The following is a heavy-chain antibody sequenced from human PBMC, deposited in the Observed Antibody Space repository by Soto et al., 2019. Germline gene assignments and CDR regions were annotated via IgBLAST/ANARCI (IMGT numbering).Heavy chain of an antibody. D-gene: IGHD4-17*01. Sequence: ASVKVSCKASGCTFTNYYMHWVRQAPGQGLEWMGIINPSGGSTSYAQKFQGRVTMTRDTSTSTVYMELSSLSLEDTAVYYCAREWPVTSDYWGQGTLVTVSS. J-gene: IGHJ4*02. CDR1: GCTFTNYY. CDR3: AREWPVTSDY. V-gene: IGHV1-46*01. CDR2: INPSGGST.